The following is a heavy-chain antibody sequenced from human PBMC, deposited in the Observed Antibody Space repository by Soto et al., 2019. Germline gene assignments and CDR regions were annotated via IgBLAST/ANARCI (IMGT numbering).Heavy chain of an antibody. D-gene: IGHD2-8*02. V-gene: IGHV1-58*01. J-gene: IGHJ4*01. CDR2: IVVGSGNT. Sequence: SVKFSCKASGFTFTSSAVQWVRQARGQRLEWIGWIVVGSGNTNYAQKFQERVTITRDMSTSTAYMELSSLRAEDTAVYYCARVKLVAVASLFSYYFDSWGQGTLVTVSS. CDR3: ARVKLVAVASLFSYYFDS. CDR1: GFTFTSSA.